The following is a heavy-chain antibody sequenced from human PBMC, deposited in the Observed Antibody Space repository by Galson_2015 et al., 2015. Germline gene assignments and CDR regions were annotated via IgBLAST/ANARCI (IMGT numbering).Heavy chain of an antibody. CDR2: ISWNSGSV. J-gene: IGHJ5*02. D-gene: IGHD3-16*01. V-gene: IGHV3-9*01. Sequence: SLRLSCAVSGFSFDDYGMSWVRQAPGKGLEWVSGISWNSGSVGYADSVKGRFTISRDNAKKSLYLQMNSLRGEDTALYYCAKGGTPTPWGQGTLVTVSS. CDR1: GFSFDDYG. CDR3: AKGGTPTP.